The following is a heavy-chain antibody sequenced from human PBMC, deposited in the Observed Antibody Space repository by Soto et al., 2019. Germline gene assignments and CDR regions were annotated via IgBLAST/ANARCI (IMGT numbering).Heavy chain of an antibody. J-gene: IGHJ4*02. Sequence: SKRLSCAASGLTCGGYAVHWVRKETGKGLEYVSTINNNGGSTDYANSVKGRFTISRDNSKNTLYLQMNSLRAEDTAVYYCARDLKIQLWSLGYWGQGTLVTVSS. D-gene: IGHD5-18*01. CDR3: ARDLKIQLWSLGY. CDR2: INNNGGST. V-gene: IGHV3-64*01. CDR1: GLTCGGYA.